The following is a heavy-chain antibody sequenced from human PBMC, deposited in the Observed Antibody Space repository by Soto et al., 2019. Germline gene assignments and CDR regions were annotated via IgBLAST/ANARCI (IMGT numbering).Heavy chain of an antibody. Sequence: QVQLVQSGAEVKKPGSSVKVSCKASGGTFSSYTISWVRQAPGQGLEWMGRIIPILGIANYAQKFQGRVTITADKSTSTAHRELSSLRSEDTAVYYCARDRYCSSSSCYGADNWFDPWGQGTLVTVSS. CDR2: IIPILGIA. D-gene: IGHD2-2*01. V-gene: IGHV1-69*08. CDR1: GGTFSSYT. J-gene: IGHJ5*02. CDR3: ARDRYCSSSSCYGADNWFDP.